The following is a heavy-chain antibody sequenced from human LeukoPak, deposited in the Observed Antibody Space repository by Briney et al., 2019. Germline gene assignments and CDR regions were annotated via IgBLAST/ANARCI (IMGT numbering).Heavy chain of an antibody. CDR1: GGSISSYY. J-gene: IGHJ5*02. CDR2: IYTSGST. Sequence: PSETLSLTCTVSGGSISSYYWSWIRQTAGKGLEWIGRIYTSGSTNQNPSLKSRAAMSVDTSKNQFSLKLSSVTAADTAVYYCARGAESGSTNWFDPWGQGTLVTVSS. CDR3: ARGAESGSTNWFDP. D-gene: IGHD5-12*01. V-gene: IGHV4-4*07.